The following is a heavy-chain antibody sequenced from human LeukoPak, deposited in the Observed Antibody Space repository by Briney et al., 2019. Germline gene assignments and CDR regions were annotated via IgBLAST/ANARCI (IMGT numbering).Heavy chain of an antibody. CDR2: ISSSGSTI. V-gene: IGHV3-48*03. Sequence: GRSLRLSCAASGFTFSSYAMHWVRQAPGKGLEWVSYISSSGSTIYYADSVKGRFTISRDNAKNSLYLQMNSLRAEDTAVYYCARTSGSYGYYFDYWGQGTLVTVSS. D-gene: IGHD1-26*01. CDR1: GFTFSSYA. J-gene: IGHJ4*02. CDR3: ARTSGSYGYYFDY.